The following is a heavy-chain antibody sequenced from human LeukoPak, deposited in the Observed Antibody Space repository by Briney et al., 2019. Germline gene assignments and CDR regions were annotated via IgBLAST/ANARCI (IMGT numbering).Heavy chain of an antibody. V-gene: IGHV4-59*01. Sequence: SETLSLTCSVSDGSISSYYWSWIRQPPGKGLEWIGYIYYSGSTNYNPSLKSRVTISVDTSKNQFSLKLSSVTAADTAVYYCARGSCSGGSCYYYYYGMDVWGQGTTVTVSS. D-gene: IGHD2-15*01. J-gene: IGHJ6*02. CDR2: IYYSGST. CDR3: ARGSCSGGSCYYYYYGMDV. CDR1: DGSISSYY.